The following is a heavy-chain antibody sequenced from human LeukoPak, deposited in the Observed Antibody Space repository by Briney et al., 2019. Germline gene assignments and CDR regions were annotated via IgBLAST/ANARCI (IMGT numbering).Heavy chain of an antibody. Sequence: RGSLRLSCAASGFTFSTYWMHWVRQAPGKGLVWVSRISSDGSNTNYADSVKGRFTISRDNAKNTLYPQMNSLRPEDTAIYYCVLLSLTPGWGQGTLVTVSS. V-gene: IGHV3-74*01. CDR2: ISSDGSNT. CDR3: VLLSLTPG. J-gene: IGHJ4*02. D-gene: IGHD4-23*01. CDR1: GFTFSTYW.